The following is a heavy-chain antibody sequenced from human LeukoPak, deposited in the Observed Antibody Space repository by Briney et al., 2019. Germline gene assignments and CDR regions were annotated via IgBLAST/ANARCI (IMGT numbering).Heavy chain of an antibody. J-gene: IGHJ4*02. CDR3: ARVGSLDYFDY. CDR1: GFTFSSYA. V-gene: IGHV3-23*01. CDR2: ISGSGGST. D-gene: IGHD6-13*01. Sequence: GGSLRLSCAASGFTFSSYAMSWVRQAPGKGLEWVSAISGSGGSTYYADSVKGRFTISRDNAKNSLYLQMNSLRAEDTAVYYCARVGSLDYFDYWGQGTLVTVSS.